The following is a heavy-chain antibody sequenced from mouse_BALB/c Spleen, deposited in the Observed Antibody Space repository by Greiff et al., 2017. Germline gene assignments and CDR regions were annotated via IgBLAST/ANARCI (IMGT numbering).Heavy chain of an antibody. Sequence: QVQLQQSGAELVRPGTSVKVSCKASGYAFTNYLIEWVKQRPGQGLEWIGVINPGSGGTNYNEKFKGKATLTADKSSSTAYMQLSSLTSDDSAVYFCARSDGTRSDYWGQGTSVTVSS. CDR3: ARSDGTRSDY. CDR1: GYAFTNYL. D-gene: IGHD4-1*01. CDR2: INPGSGGT. J-gene: IGHJ4*01. V-gene: IGHV1-54*01.